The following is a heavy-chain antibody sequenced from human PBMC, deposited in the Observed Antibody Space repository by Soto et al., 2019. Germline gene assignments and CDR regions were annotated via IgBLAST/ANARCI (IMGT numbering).Heavy chain of an antibody. Sequence: GGSLRLACVASGFSLSDYAVNWVRQAPGKGLEWVSFISSDSRTIYYADSVEGRFTVSRDNARNPVSLQMDSLRDEDAAVYYCARIKLVEWFFINVDVYDMDVWGQGTPVTGSS. CDR3: ARIKLVEWFFINVDVYDMDV. CDR2: ISSDSRTI. J-gene: IGHJ6*02. V-gene: IGHV3-48*02. CDR1: GFSLSDYA. D-gene: IGHD3-3*01.